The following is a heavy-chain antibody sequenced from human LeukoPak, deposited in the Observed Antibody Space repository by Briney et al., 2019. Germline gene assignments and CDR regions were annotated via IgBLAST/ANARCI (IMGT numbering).Heavy chain of an antibody. Sequence: GGSLRLSCTVSGFTVSSNSMSWVRQAPGKGLEWVSFIYSGGNTHYSDSVKGRFTISRDNSKNTLFLQMNSLRVDDTAVYYCAKDVRTKRPPPEGFDYWGQGTLVTVSS. D-gene: IGHD1-14*01. CDR2: IYSGGNT. V-gene: IGHV3-53*01. CDR1: GFTVSSNS. J-gene: IGHJ4*02. CDR3: AKDVRTKRPPPEGFDY.